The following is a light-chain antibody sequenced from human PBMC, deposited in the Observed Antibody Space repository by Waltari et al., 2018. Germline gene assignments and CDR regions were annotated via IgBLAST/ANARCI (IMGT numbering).Light chain of an antibody. Sequence: EIVMAQSPATLSVSPGESATLSCRASQSVGTTVAWLQQKPGQAPRLLIYAASNRATGIPARFTGGGSGTEFTLTISSMQSEDVAIYYCQQYRQWQTFGLGTTVEIK. V-gene: IGKV3D-15*01. CDR2: AAS. CDR1: QSVGTT. J-gene: IGKJ1*01. CDR3: QQYRQWQT.